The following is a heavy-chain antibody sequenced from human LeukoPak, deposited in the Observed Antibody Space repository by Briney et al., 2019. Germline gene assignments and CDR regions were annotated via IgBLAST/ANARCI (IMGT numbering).Heavy chain of an antibody. CDR1: GGSISSYY. CDR3: ARRIVVVATNHDAFDV. D-gene: IGHD2-15*01. V-gene: IGHV4-59*01. J-gene: IGHJ3*01. Sequence: SETLSLTCTVSGGSISSYYWSWIRQPPGKGLEWIGYIYYTGSTKYNPSLQSRVTISVDTSKNQFSLKLSSVTAADTAVYYCARRIVVVATNHDAFDVWGQGTMVTVSS. CDR2: IYYTGST.